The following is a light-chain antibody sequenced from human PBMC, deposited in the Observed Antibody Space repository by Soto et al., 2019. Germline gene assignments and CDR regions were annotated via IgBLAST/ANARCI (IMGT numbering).Light chain of an antibody. Sequence: SYELTQTPSVSVSPGQTARITCSGDELSKQYVYWYQQKPGQAPVLVIYKDSERASGIPERFSASSSGTTVTLTISGVRAADEADYYSKSSDDTGNYYLFGTGTKVTV. CDR3: KSSDDTGNYYL. CDR2: KDS. CDR1: ELSKQY. V-gene: IGLV3-25*02. J-gene: IGLJ1*01.